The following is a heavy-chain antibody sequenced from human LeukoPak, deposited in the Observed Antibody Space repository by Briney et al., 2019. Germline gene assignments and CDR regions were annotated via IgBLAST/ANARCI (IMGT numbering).Heavy chain of an antibody. CDR2: IYYSGST. V-gene: IGHV4-59*08. Sequence: SETLSLTCTVSGGSISSYYWSWIRQPPGKGLEWIGYIYYSGSTNYNPSLKSRVTISVDTSKNQFSLKLNSVTAADTAVYYCARQEGGIVGPYWGQGTLVTVSS. CDR1: GGSISSYY. CDR3: ARQEGGIVGPY. D-gene: IGHD1-26*01. J-gene: IGHJ4*02.